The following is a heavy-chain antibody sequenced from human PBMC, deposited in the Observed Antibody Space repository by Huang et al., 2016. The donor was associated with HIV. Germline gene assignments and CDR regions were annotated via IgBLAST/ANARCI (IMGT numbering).Heavy chain of an antibody. CDR3: ASGEYGKNAYDI. CDR1: GGFITSSNHY. J-gene: IGHJ3*02. V-gene: IGHV4-39*01. CDR2: FYYSGDA. Sequence: QLPLPQSGPGLVRPSDTLSLICTVAGGFITSSNHYWGWLRQTPGQGLEGIGNFYYSGDADSTPSLNSRVAIAIDPSKSQFSLRLSSVIATDTAVYYCASGEYGKNAYDIWGQGTVVTVSA. D-gene: IGHD2-2*01.